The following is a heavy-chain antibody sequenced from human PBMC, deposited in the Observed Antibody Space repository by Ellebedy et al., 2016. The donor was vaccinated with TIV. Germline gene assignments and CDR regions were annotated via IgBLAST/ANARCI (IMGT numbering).Heavy chain of an antibody. CDR3: ARGDFIAAAGTDGFNI. V-gene: IGHV3-30*03. D-gene: IGHD6-13*01. Sequence: GESLKISCAASGFTFSSYGMYWVRQAPGKGLEWVAVISYDGSNKYYADSVKGRFTISRDNAKNSLYLQMNSLRAEDTAVYYCARGDFIAAAGTDGFNIWGQGTMVTVS. CDR1: GFTFSSYG. J-gene: IGHJ3*02. CDR2: ISYDGSNK.